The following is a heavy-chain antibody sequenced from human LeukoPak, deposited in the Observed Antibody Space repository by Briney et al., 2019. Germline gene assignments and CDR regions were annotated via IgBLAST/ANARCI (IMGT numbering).Heavy chain of an antibody. D-gene: IGHD2-2*01. CDR1: GFTFDDYA. CDR2: ISWNSGSL. CDR3: AKDVNTNVEYYFGY. V-gene: IGHV3-9*03. Sequence: GGSLRLSCAASGFTFDDYAMHWVRQTPGKGLEWVSGISWNSGSLYYADSVKGRFTISRDNPKNFLYLQMNSLRAEDMALYYCAKDVNTNVEYYFGYWGQGTLVTVSS. J-gene: IGHJ4*02.